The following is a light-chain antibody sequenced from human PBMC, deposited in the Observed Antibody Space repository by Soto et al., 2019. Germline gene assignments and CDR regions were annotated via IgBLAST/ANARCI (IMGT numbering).Light chain of an antibody. Sequence: DSQMTQSPSTLSASVGDRVTITCRASQSISSWLAWYQQTPGKAPKLLIYKASSLQSGVPSRFRGRGSGTEFTLTISSLQPDDFSTYYCQQYNISPWTFGQGIKVDI. V-gene: IGKV1-5*03. CDR2: KAS. CDR1: QSISSW. J-gene: IGKJ1*01. CDR3: QQYNISPWT.